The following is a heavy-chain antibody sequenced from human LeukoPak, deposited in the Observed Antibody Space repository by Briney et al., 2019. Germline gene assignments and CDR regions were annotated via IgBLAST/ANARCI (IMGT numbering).Heavy chain of an antibody. Sequence: GGSLRLSCAASGFTFSIYWMSWVRQAPGKGLEWVANIKEDGSDNNYVDSVKGRFTISRDNAKNSLYLQMNSLRAEDTAVYYCARKYYFDYWGQGTLVTVSS. CDR3: ARKYYFDY. CDR1: GFTFSIYW. CDR2: IKEDGSDN. V-gene: IGHV3-7*05. J-gene: IGHJ4*02.